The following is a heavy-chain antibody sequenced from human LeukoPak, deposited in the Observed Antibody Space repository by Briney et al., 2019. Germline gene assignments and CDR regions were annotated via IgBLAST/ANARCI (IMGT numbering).Heavy chain of an antibody. CDR3: ARDKIVGATYLDY. CDR2: ISSSSSYI. D-gene: IGHD1-26*01. V-gene: IGHV3-21*01. Sequence: PGGSLRLSCAASGFTFSSYSMNWVRQAPGKGLEWVSSISSSSSYIYYADSVKGRFTISRDNAKNSLYLQMNSVRAEDTAVYYCARDKIVGATYLDYWGQGTLVTVSS. CDR1: GFTFSSYS. J-gene: IGHJ4*02.